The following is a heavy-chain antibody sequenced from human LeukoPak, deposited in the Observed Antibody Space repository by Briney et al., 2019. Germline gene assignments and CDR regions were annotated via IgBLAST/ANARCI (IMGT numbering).Heavy chain of an antibody. J-gene: IGHJ4*02. CDR2: VYYNGNT. D-gene: IGHD6-13*01. CDR3: ARVTGYMVEDYFDY. CDR1: GGSITSSNYY. Sequence: SETLSLTCSVSGGSITSSNYYWGWIRQPPGKGLEWIANVYYNGNTYYSPSLKSRITISVDVSKNQFSLKVTSVTAADTAVYYCARVTGYMVEDYFDYWGQGTLVTVSS. V-gene: IGHV4-39*07.